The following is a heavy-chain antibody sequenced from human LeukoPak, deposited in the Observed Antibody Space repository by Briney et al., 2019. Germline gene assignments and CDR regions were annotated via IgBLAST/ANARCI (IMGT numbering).Heavy chain of an antibody. CDR2: ISAYNGNT. V-gene: IGHV1-18*01. D-gene: IGHD2-2*01. J-gene: IGHJ6*03. CDR1: GYTFTSYG. Sequence: GASVKVSCKASGYTFTSYGISLVRQAPGQGLEWMGWISAYNGNTNYAQKLQGRVTMTTDTSTSTAYMELRSLRSDDTAVYYCARVGCSSTSCYPNYYYYYMDVWGKGTTLTVSS. CDR3: ARVGCSSTSCYPNYYYYYMDV.